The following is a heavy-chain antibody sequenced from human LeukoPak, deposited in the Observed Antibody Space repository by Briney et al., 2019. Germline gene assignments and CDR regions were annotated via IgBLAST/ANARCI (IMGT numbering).Heavy chain of an antibody. Sequence: GGSLRLSCAASGFTFSSYAMSWVRQAPGKGLEWVSGISGSGGSTYYADSVKGRFTISRDNSKNTLYLEMNSLKVEDTAVYYCAREGKAAGTSGWIDPWGQGTLVTVSS. CDR1: GFTFSSYA. CDR2: ISGSGGST. V-gene: IGHV3-23*01. CDR3: AREGKAAGTSGWIDP. D-gene: IGHD6-13*01. J-gene: IGHJ5*02.